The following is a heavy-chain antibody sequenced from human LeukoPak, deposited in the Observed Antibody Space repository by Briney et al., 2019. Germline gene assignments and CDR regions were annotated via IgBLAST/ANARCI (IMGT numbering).Heavy chain of an antibody. CDR3: ASASRSSLWFGVSAEYFQH. Sequence: SETLSLTCTVSGGSISSYYWSWIRQPAGKGLEWIGRIYTSGSTNYNPSLKSRVTMSVDTSKNQFSLKLSSVTAADTAVYYCASASRSSLWFGVSAEYFQHWGQGTLVTVSS. V-gene: IGHV4-4*07. CDR2: IYTSGST. J-gene: IGHJ1*01. D-gene: IGHD3-10*01. CDR1: GGSISSYY.